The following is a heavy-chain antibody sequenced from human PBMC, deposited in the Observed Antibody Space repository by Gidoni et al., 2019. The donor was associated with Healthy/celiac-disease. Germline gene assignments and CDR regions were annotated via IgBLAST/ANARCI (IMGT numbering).Heavy chain of an antibody. V-gene: IGHV1-8*01. CDR2: MNPNSGNT. CDR1: GYTVTSYD. D-gene: IGHD5-12*01. CDR3: ARLLKRGWLRSPHFDY. J-gene: IGHJ4*02. Sequence: QVQLVQSGAEVKKPGASVKVSCKASGYTVTSYDINWVRQAPGQGLEWMGWMNPNSGNTGYAQKFQGRVTMTRNTSISTAYMELSSLRSEDTAVYYCARLLKRGWLRSPHFDYWGQGTLVTVSS.